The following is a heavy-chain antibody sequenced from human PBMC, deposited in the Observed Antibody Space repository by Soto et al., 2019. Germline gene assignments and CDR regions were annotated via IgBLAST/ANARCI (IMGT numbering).Heavy chain of an antibody. V-gene: IGHV3-30*18. CDR1: GFTFSSYG. J-gene: IGHJ4*02. CDR3: AKDSSSIAVAGIPRH. Sequence: PGGALRLSCAASGFTFSSYGMHWVLQAPGKGLEWVAVISYDGSNKYYADSVKGRFTISRDNSKNTLYLQMNSLRAEDTAVYYCAKDSSSIAVAGIPRHWGQGTLVTVSS. D-gene: IGHD6-19*01. CDR2: ISYDGSNK.